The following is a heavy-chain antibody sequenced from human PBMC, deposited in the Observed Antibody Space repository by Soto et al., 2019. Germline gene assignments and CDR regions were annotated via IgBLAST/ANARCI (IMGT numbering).Heavy chain of an antibody. J-gene: IGHJ4*02. Sequence: TGGSLRLSCAASGFTFDDYAMHWVRQAPGKGLEWVSGISWNSGSIGYADSVKGRFTISRDNAKNSLYLQMNSLRAEDTALYYCAKDMYIAVAGTIDYWGQGTLVTVSS. CDR2: ISWNSGSI. CDR1: GFTFDDYA. D-gene: IGHD6-19*01. V-gene: IGHV3-9*01. CDR3: AKDMYIAVAGTIDY.